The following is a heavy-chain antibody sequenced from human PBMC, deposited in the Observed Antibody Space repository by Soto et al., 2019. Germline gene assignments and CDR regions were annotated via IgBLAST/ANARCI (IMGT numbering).Heavy chain of an antibody. V-gene: IGHV1-3*01. D-gene: IGHD3-22*01. J-gene: IGHJ4*02. CDR2: INAANGNT. Sequence: ASVKVSCKAFGYTFTGNSIHWVRQAPGQRLEWMGWINAANGNTRYSQEFQGRLTFTRDTSASTGYMELSGLMSEDTAVNYCARGDFHDSNGYYSLFDYWGQGTLVTVSS. CDR1: GYTFTGNS. CDR3: ARGDFHDSNGYYSLFDY.